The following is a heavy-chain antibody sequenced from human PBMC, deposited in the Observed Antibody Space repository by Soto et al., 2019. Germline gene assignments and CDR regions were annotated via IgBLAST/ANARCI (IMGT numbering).Heavy chain of an antibody. Sequence: PGGSLRLACAASGFTFSSYSMNWVRQAPGKGLEWVSSISGSSSYIYYADSVKGRFTISRDNAKNSLYLQMNSLRAEDTAVYYCARDTYYYDFSGYYRYYYYGIDVRAQRTTDTGSS. CDR3: ARDTYYYDFSGYYRYYYYGIDV. CDR2: ISGSSSYI. J-gene: IGHJ6*02. CDR1: GFTFSSYS. D-gene: IGHD3-22*01. V-gene: IGHV3-21*01.